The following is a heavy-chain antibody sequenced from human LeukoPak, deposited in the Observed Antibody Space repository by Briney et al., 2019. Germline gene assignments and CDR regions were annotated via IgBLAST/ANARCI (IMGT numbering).Heavy chain of an antibody. D-gene: IGHD2-15*01. CDR3: ARVRVVVARNAFDI. CDR2: INPNSGGT. CDR1: GYTLTSYY. Sequence: ASVKVSCKASGYTLTSYYMHWVRQAPGQGLEWMGRINPNSGGTNYAQKFQGRVTMTRDTSISTAYMELSRLRSDDTAVYYCARVRVVVARNAFDIWGQGTMVTVSS. J-gene: IGHJ3*02. V-gene: IGHV1-2*06.